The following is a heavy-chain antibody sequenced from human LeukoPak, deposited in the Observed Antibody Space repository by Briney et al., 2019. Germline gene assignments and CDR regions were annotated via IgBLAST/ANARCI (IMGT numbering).Heavy chain of an antibody. CDR1: GGSISSGDYY. CDR2: IYYSGST. V-gene: IGHV4-30-4*08. D-gene: IGHD2-15*01. CDR3: ARTGHYWYAFDI. J-gene: IGHJ3*02. Sequence: SETLSLTCTVSGGSISSGDYYWSWIRQPPGKGLEWIGYIYYSGSTYYNPSLKSRVTISVDTSKNQFSLKLSSVTAADTAVYYCARTGHYWYAFDIWGQGTMVTVSS.